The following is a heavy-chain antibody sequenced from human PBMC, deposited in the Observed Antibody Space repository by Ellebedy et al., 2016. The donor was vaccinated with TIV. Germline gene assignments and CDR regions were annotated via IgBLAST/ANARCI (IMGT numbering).Heavy chain of an antibody. CDR2: ITATGGTT. J-gene: IGHJ4*02. CDR1: GFTFSGYA. CDR3: ARRRAVTSIRYFDY. V-gene: IGHV3-23*01. D-gene: IGHD2-21*02. Sequence: GESLKISCVASGFTFSGYAMSWVRQTPMKGLEWVSHITATGGTTYYADSVKGRFTISRDNSKNTLYLQMNSLRADDTAVYYCARRRAVTSIRYFDYWGQGTLVTVSS.